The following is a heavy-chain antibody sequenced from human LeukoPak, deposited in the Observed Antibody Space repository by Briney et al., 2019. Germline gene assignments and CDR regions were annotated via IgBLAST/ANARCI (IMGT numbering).Heavy chain of an antibody. J-gene: IGHJ6*02. Sequence: PGGSLRLSCAASGFTFSSYEMNWVRQAPGKGREWVSYISSIGSTIYYADSVKGRFTISRDNAKNSLYLQMNSLRAEDTAVYYCARDFIVVPAAMPSYYYYGMDVWGQGTTVTVSS. V-gene: IGHV3-48*03. CDR1: GFTFSSYE. CDR3: ARDFIVVPAAMPSYYYYGMDV. D-gene: IGHD2-2*01. CDR2: ISSIGSTI.